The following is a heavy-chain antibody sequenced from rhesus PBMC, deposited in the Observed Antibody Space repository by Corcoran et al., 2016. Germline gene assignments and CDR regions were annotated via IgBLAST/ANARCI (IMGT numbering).Heavy chain of an antibody. V-gene: IGHV4-147*01. CDR2: IYGSTGNT. Sequence: QVQLQESGPGLVKPSETLSLTCAVSGCSLSSHYWTWLRQSPGQGLEWIGRIYGSTGNTFYNPSLMSRVTISTDTSKNQFSLKLSSVTAADTAVYFCVREPCIGGLCWYYDYWGQGVLVSVSS. J-gene: IGHJ4*01. D-gene: IGHD2-39*02. CDR1: GCSLSSHY. CDR3: VREPCIGGLCWYYDY.